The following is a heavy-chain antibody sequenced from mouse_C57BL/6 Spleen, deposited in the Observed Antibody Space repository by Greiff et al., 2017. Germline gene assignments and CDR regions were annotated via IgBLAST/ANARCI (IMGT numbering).Heavy chain of an antibody. J-gene: IGHJ2*01. V-gene: IGHV5-9*01. CDR3: ARHAWGKNYFDY. CDR1: GFTFSSYT. CDR2: ISGGGGNT. Sequence: EVKVVESGGGLVKPGGSLKLSCAASGFTFSSYTMSWVRQTPEKRLEWVATISGGGGNTYYPDSVKGRFTISRDNAKNTLYLQMSSLRSEDTALYYCARHAWGKNYFDYWGQGTTLTVSS.